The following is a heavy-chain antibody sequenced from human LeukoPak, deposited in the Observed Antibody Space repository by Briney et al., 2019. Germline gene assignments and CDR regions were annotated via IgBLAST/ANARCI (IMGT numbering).Heavy chain of an antibody. Sequence: ASVKVSCTAAGYTFTRCAITWVRQAPGQGLEWMGWISPYSGNTGYAQNFQGRVTITTNTSTSTAYMELSSLRSDDTAVYYCAKGQYVDYYIDVWGKGTTVTVSS. CDR2: ISPYSGNT. CDR1: GYTFTRCA. V-gene: IGHV1-8*03. CDR3: AKGQYVDYYIDV. D-gene: IGHD2-21*01. J-gene: IGHJ6*03.